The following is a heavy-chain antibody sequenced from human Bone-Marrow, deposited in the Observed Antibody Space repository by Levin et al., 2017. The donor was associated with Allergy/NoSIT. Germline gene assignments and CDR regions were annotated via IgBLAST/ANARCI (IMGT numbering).Heavy chain of an antibody. CDR2: ISWDAATT. D-gene: IGHD3-22*01. Sequence: PGGSLRLSCVASGFAFDDYIMHWVRQPPGKSLEWVSLISWDAATTYYADSVRGRFTISRDTGKNSLYLQMNSLGTEDTALYYCAKSTVKNRYDSSGYDSWGQGTLVTVSS. V-gene: IGHV3-43*01. CDR3: AKSTVKNRYDSSGYDS. J-gene: IGHJ4*02. CDR1: GFAFDDYI.